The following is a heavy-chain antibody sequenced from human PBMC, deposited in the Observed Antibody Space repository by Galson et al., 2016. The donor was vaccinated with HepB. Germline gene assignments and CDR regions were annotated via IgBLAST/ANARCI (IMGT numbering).Heavy chain of an antibody. CDR2: INQDGSGK. CDR3: AGDSCYCSGGTCYHQLDY. CDR1: GFTFSSYW. V-gene: IGHV3-7*01. Sequence: SLRLSCAASGFTFSSYWMSWVRQAPGKGLEWVANINQDGSGKYYVDSVKGRFTISRDNARNSLYLEMNSLRADEAAMYYCAGDSCYCSGGTCYHQLDYWGQGTLVTFST. D-gene: IGHD2-15*01. J-gene: IGHJ4*02.